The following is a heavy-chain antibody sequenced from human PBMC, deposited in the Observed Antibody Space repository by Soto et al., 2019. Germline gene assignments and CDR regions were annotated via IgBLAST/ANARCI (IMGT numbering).Heavy chain of an antibody. CDR1: GGSISSGGYY. CDR3: ARDGRQYYYDSSGYYGAFDP. CDR2: IYYSGST. Sequence: QVQLQESGPGLVKPSQTLSLTCTVSGGSISSGGYYWSWIRQHPGKGLEWIGYIYYSGSTYYNPSLKSRVTIPVDTSKSQFSLKLSSVTAADTAVYYCARDGRQYYYDSSGYYGAFDPWGQGTLVTVSS. D-gene: IGHD3-22*01. J-gene: IGHJ5*02. V-gene: IGHV4-31*03.